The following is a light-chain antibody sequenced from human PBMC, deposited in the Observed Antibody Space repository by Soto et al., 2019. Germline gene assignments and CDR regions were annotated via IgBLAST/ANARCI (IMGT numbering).Light chain of an antibody. V-gene: IGKV3-20*01. CDR2: DAS. CDR1: QSVINNY. CDR3: QQYGSIPWT. J-gene: IGKJ1*01. Sequence: IVLTHAPGTLSFSPGGIAALSFRASQSVINNYLAWYQQKAVQAPRLLIYDASNRATGIPARFSGSGSGTDFTLTISRLEPEDFAVYYCQQYGSIPWTFGQGTKVDIK.